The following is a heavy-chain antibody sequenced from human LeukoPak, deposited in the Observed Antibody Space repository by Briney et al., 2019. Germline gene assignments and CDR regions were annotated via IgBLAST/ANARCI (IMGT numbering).Heavy chain of an antibody. Sequence: GGSLRLSCAASGFTFSNAWMSWVRQAPGKGLEWVGRIKSKTDGGTTDYAAPVKGRFTISRDDSKNTLYLQMISLKTEDTAVYYCTTARYCGGDCYYSHWGQGTLVTVSS. CDR2: IKSKTDGGTT. CDR3: TTARYCGGDCYYSH. J-gene: IGHJ4*02. CDR1: GFTFSNAW. D-gene: IGHD2-21*02. V-gene: IGHV3-15*01.